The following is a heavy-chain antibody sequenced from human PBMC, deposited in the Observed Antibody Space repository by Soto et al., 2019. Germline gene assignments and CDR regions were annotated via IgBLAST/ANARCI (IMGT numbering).Heavy chain of an antibody. J-gene: IGHJ5*02. V-gene: IGHV5-10-1*01. CDR3: ALTVQKSIAAATWFDP. CDR2: IDPSDSYT. D-gene: IGHD6-13*01. Sequence: GESLKISCKGSGYSFTSYWISWVRQMPGKGLEWMGRIDPSDSYTNYSPSFQGHVTISADKSISTAYLQWSSLKASDTAMYYCALTVQKSIAAATWFDPWGQGTLVTVSS. CDR1: GYSFTSYW.